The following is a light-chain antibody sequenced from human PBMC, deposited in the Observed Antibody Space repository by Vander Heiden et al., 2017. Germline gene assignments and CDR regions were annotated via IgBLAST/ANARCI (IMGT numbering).Light chain of an antibody. CDR2: CAS. V-gene: IGKV3-20*01. CDR1: QSVSSSY. Sequence: ASQSVSSSYLAWYQQKPGQAPRLLIYCASSRATGIPDRFSGSGSGTDFTLTISRLEPEDFAVYYCQQYGSSPFTFGPGTKVDIK. J-gene: IGKJ3*01. CDR3: QQYGSSPFT.